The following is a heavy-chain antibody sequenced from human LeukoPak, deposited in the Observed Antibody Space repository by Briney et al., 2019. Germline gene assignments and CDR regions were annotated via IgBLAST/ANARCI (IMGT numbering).Heavy chain of an antibody. CDR2: ISSSSSYI. J-gene: IGHJ4*02. CDR3: ARDYYDSSDYFDY. V-gene: IGHV3-21*01. CDR1: GFTFSSYS. Sequence: GGSLRLSCAASGFTFSSYSMNWVRQAPGKGLEWVSSISSSSSYIYYADSMKGRFTISRDNAKNSLYLQMNSLRAEDTAVYYCARDYYDSSDYFDYWGQGTLVTVSS. D-gene: IGHD3-22*01.